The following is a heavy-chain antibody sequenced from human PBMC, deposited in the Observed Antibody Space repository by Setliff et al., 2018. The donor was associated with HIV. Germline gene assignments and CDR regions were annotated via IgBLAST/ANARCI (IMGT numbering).Heavy chain of an antibody. Sequence: SETLRLSCAASGFTFSDYYMSWIRQPPGKGLEWIGSIYYSGSTYYNPSLKSRVTISVDTSKNQFSLKLSSVTAADTAVYYCARHGLLWFGAGYNWFDPWGQGTLVTVSS. J-gene: IGHJ5*02. CDR1: GFTFSDYY. D-gene: IGHD3-10*01. CDR2: IYYSGST. CDR3: ARHGLLWFGAGYNWFDP. V-gene: IGHV4-39*01.